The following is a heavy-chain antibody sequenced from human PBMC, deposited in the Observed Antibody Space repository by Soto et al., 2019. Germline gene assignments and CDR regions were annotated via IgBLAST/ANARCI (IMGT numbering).Heavy chain of an antibody. J-gene: IGHJ2*01. CDR1: GFSLSNARMG. Sequence: QVTLKESGPVLVKPTETLTLTCTVSGFSLSNARMGVSWIRQPPGKALEWLAHIFSNEEKSYSTSLKSRLTTSKDTSKSQVVLTMTNMDPVETATYYCARISRTGYSSSWRKTHWYFDLWGRGTLVTVSS. D-gene: IGHD6-13*01. V-gene: IGHV2-26*01. CDR2: IFSNEEK. CDR3: ARISRTGYSSSWRKTHWYFDL.